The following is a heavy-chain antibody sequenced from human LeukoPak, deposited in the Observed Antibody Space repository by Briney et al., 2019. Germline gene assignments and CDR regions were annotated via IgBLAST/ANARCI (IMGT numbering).Heavy chain of an antibody. CDR3: AKRTSMVRVFDY. Sequence: GGSLRLSCAASRFTFSSYSMNWVRQAPGKGLEWVSYISSSSSTIYYADSVKGRFTISRDNAKKSLYLQMNSLRAEDTAVYYCAKRTSMVRVFDYWGQGTLVTVSS. J-gene: IGHJ4*02. D-gene: IGHD3-10*01. CDR1: RFTFSSYS. V-gene: IGHV3-48*01. CDR2: ISSSSSTI.